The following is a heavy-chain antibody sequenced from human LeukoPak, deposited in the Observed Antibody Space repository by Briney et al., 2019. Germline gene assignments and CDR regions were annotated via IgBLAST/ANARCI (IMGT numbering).Heavy chain of an antibody. CDR3: ASLGGYCSGGSCYEVFDY. V-gene: IGHV3-30*04. Sequence: GRSLRLSCAASGFTFSSYAMHWVRQAPGKGLEWVAVISYDGSIKYYADSVKGRFTISRDNSKNTLYLQMNSLRAEDTAVYYCASLGGYCSGGSCYEVFDYWGQGTLVTVSS. D-gene: IGHD2-15*01. CDR1: GFTFSSYA. J-gene: IGHJ4*02. CDR2: ISYDGSIK.